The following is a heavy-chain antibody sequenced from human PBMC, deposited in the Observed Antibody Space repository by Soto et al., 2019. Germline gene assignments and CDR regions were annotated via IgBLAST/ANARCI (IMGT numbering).Heavy chain of an antibody. D-gene: IGHD1-26*01. V-gene: IGHV3-20*04. CDR1: GFTFDDYG. J-gene: IGHJ6*02. Sequence: ESGGGVVRPGGSLRLSCAASGFTFDDYGMSWVRQAPGKGLEWVSGINWNGGSTGYADSVKGRFTISRDNAKNSLSLQMNSLRAEDTALYYCASGIVGATTYGMDVWGQGTTVTVSS. CDR3: ASGIVGATTYGMDV. CDR2: INWNGGST.